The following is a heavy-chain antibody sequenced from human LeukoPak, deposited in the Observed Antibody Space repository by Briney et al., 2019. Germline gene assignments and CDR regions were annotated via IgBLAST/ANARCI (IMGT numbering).Heavy chain of an antibody. V-gene: IGHV4-59*01. CDR1: SDSISSYY. CDR2: TYYGGST. J-gene: IGHJ4*02. Sequence: SETLSLTCTVSSDSISSYYWSWIRQPPGKGLEWIGYTYYGGSTDYSPSLKSRLTISVDTSKNQFSLKLSSVTAADTDVYYCAIGTYTDPFFDYWGQGTLVTVSS. CDR3: AIGTYTDPFFDY. D-gene: IGHD2-2*02.